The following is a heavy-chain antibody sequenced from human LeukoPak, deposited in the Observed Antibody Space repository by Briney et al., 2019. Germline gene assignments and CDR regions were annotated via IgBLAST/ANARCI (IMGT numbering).Heavy chain of an antibody. Sequence: GGSLRLSCVASEFIFSDYWMSWVRQAPGKGLEWVANMKQDGSEKYYVDSVKGRFTISRDNAKNSLYLEMNSLQVEDTTVYYCARDLGHTGYDLYDYWGQGTLVTVSS. CDR1: EFIFSDYW. D-gene: IGHD5-12*01. CDR2: MKQDGSEK. J-gene: IGHJ4*02. V-gene: IGHV3-7*01. CDR3: ARDLGHTGYDLYDY.